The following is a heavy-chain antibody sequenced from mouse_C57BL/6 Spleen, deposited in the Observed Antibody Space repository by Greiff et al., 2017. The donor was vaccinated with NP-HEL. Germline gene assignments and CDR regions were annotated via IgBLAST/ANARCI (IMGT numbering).Heavy chain of an antibody. CDR2: ISDGGSYT. D-gene: IGHD2-4*01. Sequence: EVMLVESGGGLVKPGGSLKLSCAASGFTFSSYAMSWVRQTPEKRLEWVATISDGGSYTYYPDNVKGRFTISRDNAKNNLYLQMSHLKSEDTAMYYCARDPDYDETGIYYFDYWGQGTTLTVSS. CDR1: GFTFSSYA. V-gene: IGHV5-4*01. J-gene: IGHJ2*01. CDR3: ARDPDYDETGIYYFDY.